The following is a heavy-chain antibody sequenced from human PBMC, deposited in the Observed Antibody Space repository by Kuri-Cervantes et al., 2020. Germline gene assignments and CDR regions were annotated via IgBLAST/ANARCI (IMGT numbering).Heavy chain of an antibody. J-gene: IGHJ4*02. CDR2: VNWSGSGT. D-gene: IGHD1-14*01. V-gene: IGHV3-20*04. CDR1: GFTFDDYG. Sequence: GGSLRLSCAASGFTFDDYGMTWVRQAPGKGLEWVSGVNWSGSGTVYADSVKGRFTISRDNAKNSLYLQMNSLRAEDTAVYYCARAELTRYFDYWGQGTLVTVSS. CDR3: ARAELTRYFDY.